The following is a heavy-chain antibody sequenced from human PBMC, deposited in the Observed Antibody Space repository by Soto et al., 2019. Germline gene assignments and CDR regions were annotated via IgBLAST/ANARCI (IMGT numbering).Heavy chain of an antibody. Sequence: QVQLVQSGAEVKKPGSSVKVSCKASGGSFSSYIFTLVRQAPGQGLEWMERIFPVLGVEYYAQKFQGRVKITTDKLTKTDYMELSCLRTADRVVYYCAKSPNPGSDTASHYGMDLWGLGNKVTVYS. D-gene: IGHD2-21*02. CDR1: GGSFSSYI. J-gene: IGHJ6*02. V-gene: IGHV1-69*02. CDR3: AKSPNPGSDTASHYGMDL. CDR2: IFPVLGVE.